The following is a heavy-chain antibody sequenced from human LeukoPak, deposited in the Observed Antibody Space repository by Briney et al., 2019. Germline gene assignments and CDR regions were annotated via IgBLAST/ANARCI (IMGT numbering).Heavy chain of an antibody. Sequence: SETLSLTCIVSGGSINNYYWSWIRQPAGKGLEWIGRIYTGGTTNYNPSLKSRVTISVDTSKNQFSLRLSSVTAADTAVYYCARDPNSALWGQGTPVTVSS. CDR1: GGSINNYY. V-gene: IGHV4-4*07. J-gene: IGHJ4*02. CDR3: ARDPNSAL. D-gene: IGHD4-23*01. CDR2: IYTGGTT.